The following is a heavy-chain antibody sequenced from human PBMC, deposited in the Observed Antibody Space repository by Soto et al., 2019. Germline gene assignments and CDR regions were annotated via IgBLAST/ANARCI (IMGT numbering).Heavy chain of an antibody. D-gene: IGHD1-26*01. CDR1: GFTFSRYA. V-gene: IGHV3-23*01. CDR3: ARRGSGSDDDY. J-gene: IGHJ4*02. Sequence: EVQLLESGGGLVQPGGSLRLYCAASGFTFSRYAMRWVRQAPVKGLEWVSAISGSGGSTYYADSVKGRFTISRDNSKHTLYLQMNCLRAKDTAVYYCARRGSGSDDDYWGQGTLVTVSS. CDR2: ISGSGGST.